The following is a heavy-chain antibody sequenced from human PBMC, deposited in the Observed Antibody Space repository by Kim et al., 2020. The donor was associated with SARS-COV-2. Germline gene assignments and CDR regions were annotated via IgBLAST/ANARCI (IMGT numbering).Heavy chain of an antibody. CDR1: GFTFSSYG. CDR3: ARDEWRTERITKVRGVIRRYYMDV. D-gene: IGHD3-10*01. V-gene: IGHV3-33*01. J-gene: IGHJ6*03. CDR2: IWYDGSNK. Sequence: GGSLRLSCAASGFTFSSYGMHWVRQAPGKGLEWVAVIWYDGSNKYYADSVKGRFTISRDNSKNTLYLQMNSLRAEDTAVYYCARDEWRTERITKVRGVIRRYYMDVWGKGTTVTVSS.